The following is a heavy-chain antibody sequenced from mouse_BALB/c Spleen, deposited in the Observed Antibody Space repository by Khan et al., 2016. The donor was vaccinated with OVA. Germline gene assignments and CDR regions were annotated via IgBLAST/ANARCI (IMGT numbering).Heavy chain of an antibody. CDR1: GYTFTNYY. CDR3: AREEYYGNDRAWFAY. Sequence: QIQLVQSGPELVKPRASVRISCKASGYTFTNYYVHWVKQRPGQGLEWIGWIYPGNVNTNYNEKFKGQATLTADKSSRPAYMQLSSLTSEDSAVYFGAREEYYGNDRAWFAYWGQGNLVTVSA. V-gene: IGHV1S56*01. CDR2: IYPGNVNT. D-gene: IGHD2-14*01. J-gene: IGHJ3*01.